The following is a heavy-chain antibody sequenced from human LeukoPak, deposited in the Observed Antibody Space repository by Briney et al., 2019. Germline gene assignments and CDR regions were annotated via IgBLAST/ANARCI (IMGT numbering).Heavy chain of an antibody. CDR3: AREGVNNWFDP. CDR1: GETFSSYA. J-gene: IGHJ5*02. Sequence: ASVKVSCKASGETFSSYAISWVRQAPGQGLEWMGRIIPIFGIANYAQKFQGRVTITADKSTSTAYMELSSLRSEDTAVYYCAREGVNNWFDPWGQGTLVTVSS. V-gene: IGHV1-69*04. CDR2: IIPIFGIA.